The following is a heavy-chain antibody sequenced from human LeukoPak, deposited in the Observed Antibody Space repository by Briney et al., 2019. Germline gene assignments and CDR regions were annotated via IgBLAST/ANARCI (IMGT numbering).Heavy chain of an antibody. J-gene: IGHJ2*01. CDR2: ISAYNGNT. D-gene: IGHD4-17*01. Sequence: ASVKVSCKASGYTFTSYGISWVRQAPGQGLEWMGWISAYNGNTNYAQKLQGRVTMTTDTSTSTAYMELRSLRSDDTAVYYCARSYGDYGYWYFDLWGRGTLVTVPS. CDR3: ARSYGDYGYWYFDL. V-gene: IGHV1-18*01. CDR1: GYTFTSYG.